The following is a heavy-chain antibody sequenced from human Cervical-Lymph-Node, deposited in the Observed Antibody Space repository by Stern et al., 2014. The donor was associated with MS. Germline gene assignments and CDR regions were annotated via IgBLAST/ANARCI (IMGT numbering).Heavy chain of an antibody. CDR1: GFSLTPSGVG. J-gene: IGHJ4*02. Sequence: QVTLKESGPTLVKPTQTLTLTCTFSGFSLTPSGVGVGWIRQPPGKALAWLALIYWDDDKRYSPSLKSRLTISKDTSKNQVVLTMTNVDPVDTATYYCAHRIFGSEMTRWGQGTLVTVSS. V-gene: IGHV2-5*02. CDR2: IYWDDDK. CDR3: AHRIFGSEMTR. D-gene: IGHD3-3*01.